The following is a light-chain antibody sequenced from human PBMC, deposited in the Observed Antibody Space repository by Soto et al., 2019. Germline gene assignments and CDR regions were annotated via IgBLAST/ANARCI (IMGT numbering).Light chain of an antibody. CDR3: QQLNSYPRT. Sequence: DMHMTQSPSSLSASIGDRVTITFRASQSISTYLSWYQQKPGKAPKLLIYAASTLQSGVPSRFSGSGSGTEFTLTISSLQPEDFATYYCQQLNSYPRTFGGGTKVDIK. J-gene: IGKJ4*01. V-gene: IGKV1-9*01. CDR1: QSISTY. CDR2: AAS.